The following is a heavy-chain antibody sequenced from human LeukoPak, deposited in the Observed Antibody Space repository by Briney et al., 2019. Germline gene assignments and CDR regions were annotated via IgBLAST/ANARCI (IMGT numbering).Heavy chain of an antibody. V-gene: IGHV4-38-2*01. CDR1: GYSISSGYY. J-gene: IGHJ4*02. CDR3: ARAGSGSRDYFDY. CDR2: IYHSGSS. D-gene: IGHD2-15*01. Sequence: SETLSLTCAVSGYSISSGYYWGWIRQPPGKGLELIGSIYHSGSSYYNPSLKSRGSFSVDTSKNHFSLKLTSVTAVDTAVYYCARAGSGSRDYFDYWGQGTLVTVSS.